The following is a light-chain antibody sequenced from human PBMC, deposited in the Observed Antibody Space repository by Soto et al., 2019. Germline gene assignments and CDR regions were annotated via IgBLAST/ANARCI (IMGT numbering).Light chain of an antibody. J-gene: IGKJ4*01. Sequence: EIVLTQSPGTLSLSPWERATLSCRASQSVSSSYLGWYQQKPGQAPRLLIYGASSRATGIPDRFSGSGSGTEFTLTISSLQSEDFAVYYCQQYKLRPLFGGRNKLDIK. V-gene: IGKV3-20*01. CDR2: GAS. CDR3: QQYKLRPL. CDR1: QSVSSSY.